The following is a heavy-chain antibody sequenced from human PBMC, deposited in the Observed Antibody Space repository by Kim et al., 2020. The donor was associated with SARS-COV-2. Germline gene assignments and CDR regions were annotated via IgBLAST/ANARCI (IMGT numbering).Heavy chain of an antibody. V-gene: IGHV3-23*01. CDR2: ISGSGGST. D-gene: IGHD3-22*01. Sequence: GGSLRLSCAASGFTFSSYAMSWVRQAPGKGLEWVSAISGSGGSTYYADSVKGRFTISRDNSKNTLYLQMNSLRAEDTAVYYCAKDQKGYYDSSGYCGYWGQVRRVTVTT. CDR1: GFTFSSYA. J-gene: IGHJ4*02. CDR3: AKDQKGYYDSSGYCGY.